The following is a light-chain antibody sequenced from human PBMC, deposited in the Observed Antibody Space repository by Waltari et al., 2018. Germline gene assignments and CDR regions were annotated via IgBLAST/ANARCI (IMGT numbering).Light chain of an antibody. J-gene: IGKJ3*01. Sequence: DIQMTQSPSSLSASIVDRVTITCRASQSIANYLNWYQQKPRKAPKLLIYAASSLQSGVPSRFSGSGSGTDFTLTISSLQPEDFATYYCQQSYNTPLTFGPGTKVDI. CDR3: QQSYNTPLT. V-gene: IGKV1-39*01. CDR1: QSIANY. CDR2: AAS.